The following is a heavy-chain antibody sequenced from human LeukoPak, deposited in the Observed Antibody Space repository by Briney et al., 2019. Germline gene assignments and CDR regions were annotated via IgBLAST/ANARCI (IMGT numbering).Heavy chain of an antibody. Sequence: GGSLRLSCAASGFTFSSYSMNWVRQAPGKGLEWVSYISSSSSTIYYADSVKGRFTISRDNAKNSLYLQMNSLRAEDTAVYYCAREGWRITFGGVIAAGDAFDIWGQGTMVTVSS. CDR3: AREGWRITFGGVIAAGDAFDI. V-gene: IGHV3-48*04. CDR2: ISSSSSTI. CDR1: GFTFSSYS. D-gene: IGHD3-16*02. J-gene: IGHJ3*02.